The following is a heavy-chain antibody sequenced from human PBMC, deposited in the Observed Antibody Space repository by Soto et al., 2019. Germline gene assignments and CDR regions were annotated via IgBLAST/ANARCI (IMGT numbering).Heavy chain of an antibody. Sequence: LRLSCAASGFTFDDYAMHWVRQAPGKGLEWVSGISWNSGSIGYADSVKGRFTISRDNAKNSLYLQMNGLRAEDTALYYCAKDISIAAAGAYWYFDLWGRGTLVTVSS. V-gene: IGHV3-9*01. D-gene: IGHD6-13*01. CDR3: AKDISIAAAGAYWYFDL. CDR2: ISWNSGSI. J-gene: IGHJ2*01. CDR1: GFTFDDYA.